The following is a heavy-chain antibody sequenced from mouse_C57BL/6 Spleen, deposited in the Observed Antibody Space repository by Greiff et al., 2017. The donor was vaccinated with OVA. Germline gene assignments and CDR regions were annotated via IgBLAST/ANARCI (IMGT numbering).Heavy chain of an antibody. CDR3: ARGIYYYGSSYYFDY. D-gene: IGHD1-1*01. J-gene: IGHJ2*01. Sequence: QVQLKQPGAELVRPGTSVKLSCKASGYTFTSYWMHWVKQRPGQGLEWIGVIDPSDSYTNYNQKFKGKATLTVDTSSSTAYMQLSSLTSEDSAVYYCARGIYYYGSSYYFDYWGQGTTLTVSS. CDR1: GYTFTSYW. V-gene: IGHV1-59*01. CDR2: IDPSDSYT.